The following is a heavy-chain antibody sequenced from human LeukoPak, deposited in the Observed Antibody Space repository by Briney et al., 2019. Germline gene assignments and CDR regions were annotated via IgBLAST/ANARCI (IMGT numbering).Heavy chain of an antibody. CDR3: ARPFYDFWSGYYPTYYYYGMDV. D-gene: IGHD3-3*01. Sequence: SETLSLTCSVSGGSINTTYWSWIRQPPGKGLEWIGSIYYSGSTYYNPSLKSRVTISVDTSKNQFSLKLSSVTAADTAVYYCARPFYDFWSGYYPTYYYYGMDVWGQGTTVTVSS. CDR2: IYYSGST. J-gene: IGHJ6*02. CDR1: GGSINTTY. V-gene: IGHV4-59*05.